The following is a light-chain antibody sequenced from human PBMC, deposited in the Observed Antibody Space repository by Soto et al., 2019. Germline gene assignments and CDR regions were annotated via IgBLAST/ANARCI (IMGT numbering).Light chain of an antibody. Sequence: IVLTPSPAALSFSPWSRHTIYLSSSQSVSSHLAWYQQKPGQAPRLLIYDASNRATGIPARFSGSGSGTDFTLTISSLEPEDFAVYYCQQRSNWPPITFGQGTRLEIK. V-gene: IGKV3-11*01. J-gene: IGKJ5*01. CDR2: DAS. CDR1: QSVSSH. CDR3: QQRSNWPPIT.